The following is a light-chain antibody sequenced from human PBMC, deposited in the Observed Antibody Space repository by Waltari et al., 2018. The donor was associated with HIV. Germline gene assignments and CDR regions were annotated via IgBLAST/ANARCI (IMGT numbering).Light chain of an antibody. J-gene: IGLJ3*02. V-gene: IGLV2-14*01. Sequence: QSALTQPASVSRSPGQSITISCTGASSNIGTSKYVSWYLQRPGKAPQIIIYEVTNRPSGVSDRFSGSKSGNTASLTISRLQPEDEAVYFCNSFTNSGTLEFGGGTKLTVL. CDR1: SSNIGTSKY. CDR3: NSFTNSGTLE. CDR2: EVT.